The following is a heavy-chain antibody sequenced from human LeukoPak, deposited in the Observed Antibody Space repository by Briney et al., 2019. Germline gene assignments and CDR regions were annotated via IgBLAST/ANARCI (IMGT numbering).Heavy chain of an antibody. D-gene: IGHD2-15*01. CDR1: GVSIRSYS. Sequence: SETLSLTCSVSGVSIRSYSWSWIRQPSGKGLEWIGRIQTSGSTNYNPSLRSRVTMSVDTSKNQFSLKLSSVTTADTAVYYCAREEEGDYSDYFDYWGQGTLVTVSS. J-gene: IGHJ4*02. CDR3: AREEEGDYSDYFDY. V-gene: IGHV4-4*07. CDR2: IQTSGST.